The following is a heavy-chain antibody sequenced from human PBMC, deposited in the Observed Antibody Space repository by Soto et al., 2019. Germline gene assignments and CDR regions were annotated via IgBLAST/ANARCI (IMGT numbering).Heavy chain of an antibody. J-gene: IGHJ4*02. CDR3: ARALPYCSGGSCYKKTVGFFDY. Sequence: ASVKVSCKASGYTFTSYYMHWVRQAPGQGLEWMGIINPSGGSTSYAQKFQGRVTMTRDTSTSTVYMELSSLRSEDTAVYYCARALPYCSGGSCYKKTVGFFDYWGQGTLVTVSS. CDR2: INPSGGST. V-gene: IGHV1-46*01. CDR1: GYTFTSYY. D-gene: IGHD2-15*01.